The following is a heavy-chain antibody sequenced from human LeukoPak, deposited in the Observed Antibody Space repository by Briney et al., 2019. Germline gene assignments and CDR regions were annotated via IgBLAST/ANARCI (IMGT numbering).Heavy chain of an antibody. CDR2: ISSSSSYI. CDR3: ARDRGANYDYIWGSHAFDI. CDR1: GFTFSTYN. J-gene: IGHJ3*02. D-gene: IGHD3-16*01. Sequence: PGGSLRLSCAASGFTFSTYNMNWVRQAPGKGLEWVSCISSSSSYIYYADSVQGRFTISRDNAKNSLYLQMNSLRAEDTAVYYCARDRGANYDYIWGSHAFDIWGQGTMVTVSS. V-gene: IGHV3-21*01.